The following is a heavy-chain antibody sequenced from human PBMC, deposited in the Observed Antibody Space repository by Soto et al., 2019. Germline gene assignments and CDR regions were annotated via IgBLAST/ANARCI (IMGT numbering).Heavy chain of an antibody. Sequence: SETLSLTCAVYGGSFSGYYWTWVRQPPGKGLEWIGEINHSGSTNYNPSLKGRVTISVDTSKNQFSLKLSSVTAADTAVYYCARDRRRRDYNYYYYYYGMDVWGQGTTVTVSS. V-gene: IGHV4-34*01. CDR2: INHSGST. CDR1: GGSFSGYY. J-gene: IGHJ6*02. D-gene: IGHD4-17*01. CDR3: ARDRRRRDYNYYYYYYGMDV.